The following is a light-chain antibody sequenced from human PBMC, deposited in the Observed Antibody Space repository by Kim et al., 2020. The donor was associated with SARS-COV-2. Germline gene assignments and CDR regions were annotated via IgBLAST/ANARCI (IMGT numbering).Light chain of an antibody. J-gene: IGKJ3*01. CDR3: QQRSTRPPT. Sequence: ARQAISGYLAWYQQKPGQAPALLIYDAAYRTTDIPARFSDSGSVTVFTLTISSLEPEDFAVFYCQQRSTRPPTFCPGTKVVIK. CDR1: QAISGY. V-gene: IGKV3-11*01. CDR2: DAA.